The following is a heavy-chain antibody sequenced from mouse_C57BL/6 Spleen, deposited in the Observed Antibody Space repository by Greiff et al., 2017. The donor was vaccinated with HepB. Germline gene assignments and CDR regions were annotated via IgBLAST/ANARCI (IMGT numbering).Heavy chain of an antibody. V-gene: IGHV3-6*01. CDR1: GYSFTSGYF. J-gene: IGHJ3*01. CDR2: ISYDGCN. Sequence: EVQLLESGPGLVKPSQSLSLTCSVTGYSFTSGYFWNCIRQFPGNKLEWMGYISYDGCNTYNPSIKNRISITRDPSKNQFFLKLNSVTTEYTATYYCAREGYDPFAYWGQGTLVTVSA. D-gene: IGHD2-14*01. CDR3: AREGYDPFAY.